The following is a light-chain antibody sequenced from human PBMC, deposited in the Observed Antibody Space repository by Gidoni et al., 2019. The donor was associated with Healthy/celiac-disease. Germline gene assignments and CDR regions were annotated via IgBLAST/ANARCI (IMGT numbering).Light chain of an antibody. CDR2: AAS. CDR3: QQSYSTPRT. J-gene: IGKJ1*01. Sequence: DIQMTQSPSSLSASVGDRVTITCRASQSISSYLNWYQQKPGKAPKLLIYAASSLQSGVPSRFSGSGSGTDFTLTISSLQPEDFATYYCQQSYSTPRTFGQGPRFKSN. CDR1: QSISSY. V-gene: IGKV1-39*01.